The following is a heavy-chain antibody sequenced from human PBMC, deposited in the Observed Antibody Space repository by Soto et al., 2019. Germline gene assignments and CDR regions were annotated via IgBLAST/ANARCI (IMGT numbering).Heavy chain of an antibody. J-gene: IGHJ4*02. CDR1: GGSIGSYF. V-gene: IGHV4-59*01. D-gene: IGHD6-13*01. Sequence: PSETLSLTCTVSGGSIGSYFWSWIRQRPGKGLEWIGYVSHSGSTNYNPSLESRVTISADTSENQFSLKLSSVTAADTAVYYCAIHAQTHSSIWLRPEYYFESWGQGTLVTVSS. CDR3: AIHAQTHSSIWLRPEYYFES. CDR2: VSHSGST.